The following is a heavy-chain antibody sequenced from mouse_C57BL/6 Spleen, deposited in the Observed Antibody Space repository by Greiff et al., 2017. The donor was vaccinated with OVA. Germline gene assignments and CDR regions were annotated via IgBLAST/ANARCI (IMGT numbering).Heavy chain of an antibody. V-gene: IGHV1-50*01. D-gene: IGHD2-4*01. CDR3: ARSNDYDPYFDY. CDR2: IDPSDSYT. J-gene: IGHJ2*01. CDR1: GYTFTSYW. Sequence: QVQLKQPGAELVKPGASVKLSCKASGYTFTSYWIQWVKQRPGQGLEWIGEIDPSDSYTNYNQKFKGKATLTVDTSSSTAYMQLSSLTSEDSAVYYCARSNDYDPYFDYWGQGTTLTVSS.